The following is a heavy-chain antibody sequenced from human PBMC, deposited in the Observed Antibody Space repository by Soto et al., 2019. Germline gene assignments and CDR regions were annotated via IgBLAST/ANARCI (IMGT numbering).Heavy chain of an antibody. V-gene: IGHV3-33*01. CDR1: GFTFSSYG. CDR2: IWYDGSNK. Sequence: GGSLRLSCAASGFTFSSYGMHWVRQAPGKGLEWVAVIWYDGSNKYYADSVKGRFTISRDNSKNTLYLQMNSLRAEDTAVYYCARDSGSYTFDYWGQGTLVTVSS. D-gene: IGHD1-26*01. CDR3: ARDSGSYTFDY. J-gene: IGHJ4*02.